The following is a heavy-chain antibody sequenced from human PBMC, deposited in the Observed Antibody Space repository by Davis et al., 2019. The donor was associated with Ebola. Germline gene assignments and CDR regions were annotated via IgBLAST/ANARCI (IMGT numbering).Heavy chain of an antibody. CDR1: GYSFTSYW. J-gene: IGHJ4*02. Sequence: GESLKISCKGSGYSFTSYWIGWVRQMPEKGLEWMGIIYPGDSDTRYSPSFQGQVTISADKSISTAYLQWSSLKASDTAMYYCARQGGGDYDFWSGYFHYFDYWGQGTLVTVSS. D-gene: IGHD3-3*01. CDR2: IYPGDSDT. V-gene: IGHV5-51*01. CDR3: ARQGGGDYDFWSGYFHYFDY.